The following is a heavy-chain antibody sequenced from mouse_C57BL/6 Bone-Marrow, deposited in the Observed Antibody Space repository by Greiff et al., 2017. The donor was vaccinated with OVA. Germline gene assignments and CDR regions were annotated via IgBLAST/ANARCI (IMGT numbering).Heavy chain of an antibody. J-gene: IGHJ2*01. Sequence: EVQLQQSGAELVRPGASVKLSCTASGFNIKDDYMHWVKQRPEQGLEWIGWIDPENGDTEYASKFQGKATITADTSSNTAYLQRSSLTSEDTAVYYCRMVKGYYFDYWGQGTTLTVSS. D-gene: IGHD2-2*01. CDR1: GFNIKDDY. V-gene: IGHV14-4*01. CDR3: RMVKGYYFDY. CDR2: IDPENGDT.